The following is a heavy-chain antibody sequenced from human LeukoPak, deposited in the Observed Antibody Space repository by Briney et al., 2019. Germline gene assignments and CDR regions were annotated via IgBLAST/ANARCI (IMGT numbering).Heavy chain of an antibody. D-gene: IGHD4-11*01. CDR2: ISFDSSVI. J-gene: IGHJ4*02. CDR1: GFNFNNYN. CDR3: AREGFSTVTSDS. V-gene: IGHV3-21*01. Sequence: GGSLRLSCGVSGFNFNNYNMNWVRQAPGKGLEWVSYISFDSSVIYYRDSVKGRFTISRDNAKNSLYLQMSSLRAEDSAIYYCAREGFSTVTSDSWGQGTLVTVSS.